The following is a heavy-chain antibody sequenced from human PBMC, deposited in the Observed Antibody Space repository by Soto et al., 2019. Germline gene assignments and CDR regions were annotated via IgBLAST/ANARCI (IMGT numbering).Heavy chain of an antibody. CDR3: VRDAPIGSVFSGYDAIDS. CDR1: GGTFSTST. D-gene: IGHD5-12*01. V-gene: IGHV1-69*08. Sequence: QVQLEQSGTEVKKPGSSVKVSCKASGGTFSTSTFTWVRQAPGPGLEWMGRIIPIFGTGDYAPKFQGRVLITADKSTSTVYMELSGLKAEDTAVFFCVRDAPIGSVFSGYDAIDSWGQGTLVTVSS. J-gene: IGHJ4*02. CDR2: IIPIFGTG.